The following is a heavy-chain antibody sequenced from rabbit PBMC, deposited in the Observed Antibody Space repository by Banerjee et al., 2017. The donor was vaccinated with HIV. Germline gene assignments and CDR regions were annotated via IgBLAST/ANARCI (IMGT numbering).Heavy chain of an antibody. CDR3: ARDFDL. CDR2: IYNGDGST. V-gene: IGHV1S40*01. Sequence: QSLEESGGGLVKPGASLTLTCTASGFSFSNSYYMCWVRQAPGKGLEWIACIYNGDGSTYYASWAKGRFTISKTSSTTVTLQMSSLTAADTATYFCARDFDLWGPGTLVTVS. J-gene: IGHJ4*01. CDR1: GFSFSNSYY.